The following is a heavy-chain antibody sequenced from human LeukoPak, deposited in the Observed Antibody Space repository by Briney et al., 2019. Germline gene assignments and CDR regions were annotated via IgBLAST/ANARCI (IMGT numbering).Heavy chain of an antibody. CDR1: GFTFSSYA. D-gene: IGHD3-3*01. J-gene: IGHJ6*02. V-gene: IGHV3-23*01. Sequence: GRSLRLSCAASGFTFSSYAMSWVRQAPGKGLEWVSAISGGGGSTYYADSVKGRFTISRDNSKNTLYLQMNSLRAEDTAVYYCAKDSVTIFGVVILPPYYYYGMDVWGQGTTVTVSS. CDR2: ISGGGGST. CDR3: AKDSVTIFGVVILPPYYYYGMDV.